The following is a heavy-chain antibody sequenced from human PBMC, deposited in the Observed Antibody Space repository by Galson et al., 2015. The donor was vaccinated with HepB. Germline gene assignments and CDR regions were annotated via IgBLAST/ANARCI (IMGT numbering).Heavy chain of an antibody. CDR3: ARTKTGEAGHDF. Sequence: SVKVSCKASGYTFISYYIHWVRQAPGQGLEWMGIINPSDGNTKYAQKMQDRVTMTSDTSTSTVYMDLSSLTSEDTAVYYCARTKTGEAGHDFWGQGTLVTVSS. V-gene: IGHV1-46*04. D-gene: IGHD1-14*01. CDR1: GYTFISYY. CDR2: INPSDGNT. J-gene: IGHJ4*02.